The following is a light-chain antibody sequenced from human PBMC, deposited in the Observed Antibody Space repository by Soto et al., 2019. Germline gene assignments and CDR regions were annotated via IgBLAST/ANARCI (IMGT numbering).Light chain of an antibody. CDR2: GAS. Sequence: EIVMTQSPATLSVSPGESATLSCRASQSVSSNLAGYQQKPGQAPRLLIYGASTRATGIPARFSGSRSGTEFTLTVSSLQSEDFAVYYCQQYNNSPPTFGQGTQVEIK. J-gene: IGKJ1*01. CDR1: QSVSSN. CDR3: QQYNNSPPT. V-gene: IGKV3D-15*01.